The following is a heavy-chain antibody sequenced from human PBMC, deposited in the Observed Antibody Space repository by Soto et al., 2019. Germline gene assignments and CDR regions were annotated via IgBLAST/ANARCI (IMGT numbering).Heavy chain of an antibody. CDR3: TTEGIEWQTVVSDY. V-gene: IGHV3-15*07. CDR1: GFTFSNAW. J-gene: IGHJ4*02. D-gene: IGHD3-22*01. Sequence: EVQLVESGGGLVKPGGSLRLSCAASGFTFSNAWMNWVRQAPGKGLEWFGRIKSKTDGGTTDYAAPVKGRFTISRDDSKNTLYLQMNSLKTEDTAVYYCTTEGIEWQTVVSDYWGQGTLVTVSS. CDR2: IKSKTDGGTT.